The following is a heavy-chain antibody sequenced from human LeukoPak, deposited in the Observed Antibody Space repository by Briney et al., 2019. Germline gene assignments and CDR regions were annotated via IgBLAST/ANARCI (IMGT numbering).Heavy chain of an antibody. CDR2: ISDSGGST. CDR3: VRGYSFGPYGMDV. D-gene: IGHD2-15*01. CDR1: GFPFSSYV. Sequence: GGSLRLSCSASGFPFSSYVWHWVRQAPGKGLEYVSAISDSGGSTYYADSVKGRFTISRDNSKNTLYLQMSSLRAEDTAVYFCVRGYSFGPYGMDVWGQGTTVTVSS. V-gene: IGHV3-64D*09. J-gene: IGHJ6*02.